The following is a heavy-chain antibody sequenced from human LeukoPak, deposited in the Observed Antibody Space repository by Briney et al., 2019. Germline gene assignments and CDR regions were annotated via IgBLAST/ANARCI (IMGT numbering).Heavy chain of an antibody. V-gene: IGHV3-23*01. CDR3: ATRLRNHFDY. J-gene: IGHJ4*02. CDR2: ISDNAHGADT. D-gene: IGHD5-12*01. Sequence: GGSLRLSCAASGFTFSSYTMNWVRQAPGKGLEWVSTISDNAHGADTHYADSAKGRFTIPRDDSQNTLYLQMNSLRADDTAVYFCATRLRNHFDYWGQGTQVTVSS. CDR1: GFTFSSYT.